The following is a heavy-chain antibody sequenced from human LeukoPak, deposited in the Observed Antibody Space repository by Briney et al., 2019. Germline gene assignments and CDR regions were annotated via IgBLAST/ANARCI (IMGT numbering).Heavy chain of an antibody. V-gene: IGHV4-39*01. Sequence: SQTLSLTPTVSGVALSSSSYYWGWIRQPPGKGLEWGGSIYYSGSTYYNPSLKSRVTISVDTSKNQFSLKLSSVTAAATALYYCARRHYEGQNWFDPWGQGTLVTVSS. CDR1: GVALSSSSYY. CDR3: ARRHYEGQNWFDP. D-gene: IGHD3-3*01. J-gene: IGHJ5*02. CDR2: IYYSGST.